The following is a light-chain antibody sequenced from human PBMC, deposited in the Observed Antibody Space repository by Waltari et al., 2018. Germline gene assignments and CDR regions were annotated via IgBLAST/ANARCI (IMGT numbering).Light chain of an antibody. CDR3: AAWDDTLNGVL. J-gene: IGLJ2*01. V-gene: IGLV1-44*01. CDR1: GSNIGART. CDR2: SNN. Sequence: QSVLTQSPSTSGTPGQTVTIFCSGSGSNIGARTLNWYQQLPGTAPKLLIYSNNPRPSGVPDRFSGSKSGSSASLAISRLQSEDEADYYCAAWDDTLNGVLFGGGTKLTVL.